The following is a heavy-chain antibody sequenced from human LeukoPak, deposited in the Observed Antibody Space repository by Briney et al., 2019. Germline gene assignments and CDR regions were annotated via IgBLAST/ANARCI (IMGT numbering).Heavy chain of an antibody. V-gene: IGHV4-4*07. Sequence: SETLSLTCTVSGGSISSYYWSWIRQPAGKGLEWIGRIYTSGSTNYNPSLESRVTMSVDTSKNQFSLKLSSVTAADTAVYYCARDLRQQLVFDIWGQGTMVTVSS. CDR2: IYTSGST. J-gene: IGHJ3*02. CDR3: ARDLRQQLVFDI. CDR1: GGSISSYY. D-gene: IGHD6-13*01.